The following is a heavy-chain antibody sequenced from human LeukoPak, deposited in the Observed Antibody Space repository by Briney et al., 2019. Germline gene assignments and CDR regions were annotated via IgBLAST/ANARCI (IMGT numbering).Heavy chain of an antibody. J-gene: IGHJ3*02. V-gene: IGHV3-48*03. CDR3: ARRNCGDYGCAFDI. Sequence: PGGSLRLSCAASGFTSSSYEMNWVRQAPGKGLEWGSCISSSGSTIYYADSVKGRFTISRDNAKNSLYLQMNSLRAEDTAVYYCARRNCGDYGCAFDIWGQGTMVAVSS. D-gene: IGHD4-17*01. CDR1: GFTSSSYE. CDR2: ISSSGSTI.